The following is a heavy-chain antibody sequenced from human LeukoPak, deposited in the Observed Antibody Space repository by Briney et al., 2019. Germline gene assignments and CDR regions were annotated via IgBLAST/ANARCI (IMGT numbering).Heavy chain of an antibody. J-gene: IGHJ4*02. D-gene: IGHD2-21*01. CDR1: GGSIISDGYS. CDR2: IYHSGST. V-gene: IGHV4-30-2*01. Sequence: PSETLSLTCAVSGGSIISDGYSWNWIRQPPGKGLEWIGYIYHSGSTYYNPSLKSRVTISVDRSKNQFSLSLSSVTAADTAVYYCARACGGNCYFDYWGQGTLITVSS. CDR3: ARACGGNCYFDY.